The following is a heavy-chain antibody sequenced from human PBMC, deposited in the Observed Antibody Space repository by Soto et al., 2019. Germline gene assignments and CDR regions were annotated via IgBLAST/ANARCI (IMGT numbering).Heavy chain of an antibody. V-gene: IGHV5-10-1*01. Sequence: GESLKISWQGSGYTFANYWISWGRQMPGKGLEWMGRFNPSDSYADYNPSFQGHVTISADKSISTAYVQWSSLKASDTAMYFCARHPYIGGLDVWGQGTAVTVSS. CDR3: ARHPYIGGLDV. CDR1: GYTFANYW. CDR2: FNPSDSYA. D-gene: IGHD2-15*01. J-gene: IGHJ6*02.